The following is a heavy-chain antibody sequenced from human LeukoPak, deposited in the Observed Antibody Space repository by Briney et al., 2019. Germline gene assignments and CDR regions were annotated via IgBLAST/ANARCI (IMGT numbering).Heavy chain of an antibody. CDR1: GFIFRSHW. CDR2: IKTDGSGK. J-gene: IGHJ6*02. V-gene: IGHV3-7*01. Sequence: GGSLRLSCAASGFIFRSHWMTWVRQAPGQGLEWVANIKTDGSGKFYMDALKGRFTISRDNAKSTMYLQMNNLKVEDTAVYYCVRFRRDYYYGLDVWGQGTTVTVSS. CDR3: VRFRRDYYYGLDV.